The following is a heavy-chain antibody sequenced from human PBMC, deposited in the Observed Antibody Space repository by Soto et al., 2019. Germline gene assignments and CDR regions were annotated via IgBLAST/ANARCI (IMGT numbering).Heavy chain of an antibody. D-gene: IGHD3-22*01. V-gene: IGHV3-30-3*01. CDR3: PRATYYSDSTGPKIGYFDY. Sequence: RGSLRLSCLVSGFTVNTNYMYCVRQAPVRGLEWVAVISYDASNKYYADSVKGRFTISRDNSKNTLFLQMNSLRAEDTAVYSCPRATYYSDSTGPKIGYFDYWGQGTLVTVSS. CDR1: GFTVNTNY. CDR2: ISYDASNK. J-gene: IGHJ4*02.